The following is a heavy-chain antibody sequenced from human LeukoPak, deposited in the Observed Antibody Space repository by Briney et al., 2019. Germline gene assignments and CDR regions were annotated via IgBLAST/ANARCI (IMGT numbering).Heavy chain of an antibody. J-gene: IGHJ6*02. D-gene: IGHD3-3*01. CDR3: ARYCYHDFWSGYYSGMDV. CDR2: IIPIFGTA. Sequence: SVKVSCKASGGTFSSYAISWVRQAPGQGLEWMGGIIPIFGTANYAQKFQGRVTITADESTSTAYMELSSLRSEDTAVYYCARYCYHDFWSGYYSGMDVWGQGTTVTVSS. CDR1: GGTFSSYA. V-gene: IGHV1-69*13.